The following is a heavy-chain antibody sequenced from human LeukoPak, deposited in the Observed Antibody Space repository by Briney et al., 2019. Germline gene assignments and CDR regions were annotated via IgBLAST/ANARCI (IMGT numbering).Heavy chain of an antibody. CDR2: VIPIFGTA. Sequence: SVKVSCKASGGTFSSYAINWVRQAPGQGLEWMGGVIPIFGTANYAQKFQGRVTITADESTSTAYRELSSLRSEDTAVYYCACTMVRGVIGSLLFDYWGQGTLVTVSS. D-gene: IGHD3-10*01. CDR3: ACTMVRGVIGSLLFDY. J-gene: IGHJ4*02. V-gene: IGHV1-69*13. CDR1: GGTFSSYA.